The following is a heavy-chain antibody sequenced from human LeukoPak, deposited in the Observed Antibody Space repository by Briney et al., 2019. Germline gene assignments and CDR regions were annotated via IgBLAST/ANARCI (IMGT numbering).Heavy chain of an antibody. V-gene: IGHV3-23*01. CDR2: INSNGNT. D-gene: IGHD6-6*01. Sequence: GASLRLSCAASGFSISGYAMSWVRQAPGKGLEWVSGINSNGNTYNADSVKGRFTISRDNSKNTLYLQMNSLRVEDTAVYYCAKDQVGWTSSRFDPWGQGTVFTVSS. J-gene: IGHJ5*02. CDR3: AKDQVGWTSSRFDP. CDR1: GFSISGYA.